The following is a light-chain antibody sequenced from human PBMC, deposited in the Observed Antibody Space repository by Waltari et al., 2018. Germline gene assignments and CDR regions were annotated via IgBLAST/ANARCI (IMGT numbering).Light chain of an antibody. Sequence: QSVLTQPPSASGTPGQRVTISCSGSTSNIGSYYVYWYQQLPGMAPKLLIYRNNRRPSGVPDRFSGSKSGPAASLAIRGLRSEDEADYYCAVWDDSLSGFYVFGTGTKVTVL. CDR1: TSNIGSYY. CDR3: AVWDDSLSGFYV. CDR2: RNN. J-gene: IGLJ1*01. V-gene: IGLV1-47*01.